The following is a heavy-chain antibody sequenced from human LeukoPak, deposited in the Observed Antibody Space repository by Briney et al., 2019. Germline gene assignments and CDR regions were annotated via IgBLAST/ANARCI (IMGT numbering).Heavy chain of an antibody. V-gene: IGHV1-69*13. Sequence: SVKVSCKASGGTFSSYAISWVRQAPGQGLEWMGGIIPIFGTANYAQKFQGRVTTTADEPTSTAYMELSSLRSEDTAVYYCASGGGGHCSGGSCFYYFDYWGQGTLVTVSS. CDR2: IIPIFGTA. CDR1: GGTFSSYA. D-gene: IGHD2-15*01. CDR3: ASGGGGHCSGGSCFYYFDY. J-gene: IGHJ4*02.